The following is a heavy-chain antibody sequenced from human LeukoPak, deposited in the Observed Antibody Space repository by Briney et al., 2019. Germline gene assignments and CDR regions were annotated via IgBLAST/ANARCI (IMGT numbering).Heavy chain of an antibody. CDR1: GFTYSSYA. J-gene: IGHJ4*02. CDR2: ISGSGGST. CDR3: AKDGWDYYGSGSYYND. V-gene: IGHV3-23*01. Sequence: GGSLRLSCAASGFTYSSYAMSWVRQAPGKGLEWVSAISGSGGSTYYADFVKGRFTISRDNSKNTLYLQMNSLRVEDTAVYYCAKDGWDYYGSGSYYNDWGQGTLVTVSS. D-gene: IGHD3-10*01.